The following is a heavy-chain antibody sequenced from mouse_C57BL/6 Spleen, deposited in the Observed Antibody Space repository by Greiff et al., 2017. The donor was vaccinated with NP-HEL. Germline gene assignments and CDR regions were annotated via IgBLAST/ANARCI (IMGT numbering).Heavy chain of an antibody. CDR1: GFTFSDYG. J-gene: IGHJ1*03. V-gene: IGHV5-17*01. CDR3: AREMGSKGYFDV. CDR2: ISSGSSTI. Sequence: EVKLVESGGGLVKPGGSLKLSCAASGFTFSDYGMHWVRQAPEKGLEWVAYISSGSSTIYYADPVKGRFTISRDNAKNTLFLQMTSLRSEDTAMYYCAREMGSKGYFDVWGTGTTVTVSS. D-gene: IGHD1-1*01.